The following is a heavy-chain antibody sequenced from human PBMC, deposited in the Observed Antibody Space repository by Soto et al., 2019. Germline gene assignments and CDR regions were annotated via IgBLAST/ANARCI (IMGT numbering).Heavy chain of an antibody. CDR1: GGSISSGGYS. Sequence: PSETLSLTCAVSGGSISSGGYSWSWIRQPPGKGLEWIGYMYHSGSTYYNPSLKSRVTISIDRSKNQFSLKLSSVTAADTALYYCAKDNSHYGGNFVFDYWGQGTLVTVSS. CDR2: MYHSGST. D-gene: IGHD4-17*01. V-gene: IGHV4-30-2*01. J-gene: IGHJ4*02. CDR3: AKDNSHYGGNFVFDY.